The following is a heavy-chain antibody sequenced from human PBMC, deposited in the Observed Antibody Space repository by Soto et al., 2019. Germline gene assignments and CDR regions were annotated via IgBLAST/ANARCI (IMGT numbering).Heavy chain of an antibody. CDR2: IYTSGST. CDR1: GGSISSYY. J-gene: IGHJ3*02. CDR3: ARTYYGSAYDAFDI. D-gene: IGHD3-10*01. Sequence: QVQLQESGPGLVKPSETLSLTCTVSGGSISSYYWSWIRQPAGKGLEWIGRIYTSGSTNYNPSLKSRVTMSVDTSKNQFPLKLSSVTAADTAVYYCARTYYGSAYDAFDIWGQGTMVTVSS. V-gene: IGHV4-4*07.